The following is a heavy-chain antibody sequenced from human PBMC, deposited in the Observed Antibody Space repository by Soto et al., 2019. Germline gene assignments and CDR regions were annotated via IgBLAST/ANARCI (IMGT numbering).Heavy chain of an antibody. CDR3: ARAPSYDSSCETGFDP. D-gene: IGHD3-22*01. CDR2: KNPTNGGT. J-gene: IGHJ5*02. CDR1: GYTLTDYN. Sequence: ASVTVSRKGSGYTLTDYNIHWLRQAPAQGLEWMGWKNPTNGGTKFVQKLQARVTMTRETPINTAYLELNNLEPDDTAVYYCARAPSYDSSCETGFDPWGRGTLVTVSS. V-gene: IGHV1-2*02.